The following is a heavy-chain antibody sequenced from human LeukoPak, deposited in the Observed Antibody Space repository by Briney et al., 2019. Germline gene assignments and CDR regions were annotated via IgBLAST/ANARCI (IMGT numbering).Heavy chain of an antibody. CDR2: IIPILGIA. D-gene: IGHD2-15*01. J-gene: IGHJ5*02. V-gene: IGHV1-69*04. CDR3: AREERISAIYAFEP. CDR1: GGTFGSYG. Sequence: ASVKVSCKASGGTFGSYGVSWVRQAPGQGLEWMGRIIPILGIANYAQKFQGRVTITADKSTSTAYMELSRLRSEDTAMYFCAREERISAIYAFEPWGQGTLVTVSS.